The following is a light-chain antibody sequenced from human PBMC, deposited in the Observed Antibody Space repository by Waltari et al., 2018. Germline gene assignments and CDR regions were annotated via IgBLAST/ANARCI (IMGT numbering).Light chain of an antibody. Sequence: QSALTQPASVSGSPGQSITISCTGTRSDVGNYNLVSWYQQHPGNAPNLMISEVHKRTSGVANRFSGGKSGNTASLTISGLQSEDEASYYCSSYISSTSVIFGGGTKLTVL. V-gene: IGLV2-23*02. J-gene: IGLJ2*01. CDR3: SSYISSTSVI. CDR1: RSDVGNYNL. CDR2: EVH.